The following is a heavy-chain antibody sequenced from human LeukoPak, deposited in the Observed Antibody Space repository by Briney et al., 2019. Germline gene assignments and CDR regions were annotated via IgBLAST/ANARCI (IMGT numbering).Heavy chain of an antibody. Sequence: SETLSLTCTVSGGPIKSYYWSWIRQPPGKGLEWIGYIYYNGSTTYNPSLKSRITISVDTSKNQFSLKLSSVTAADTAVYYCARAFIVVVLAAIAQNNWFDPWGQGTLVTVSS. CDR3: ARAFIVVVLAAIAQNNWFDP. CDR1: GGPIKSYY. J-gene: IGHJ5*02. V-gene: IGHV4-59*12. D-gene: IGHD2-2*01. CDR2: IYYNGST.